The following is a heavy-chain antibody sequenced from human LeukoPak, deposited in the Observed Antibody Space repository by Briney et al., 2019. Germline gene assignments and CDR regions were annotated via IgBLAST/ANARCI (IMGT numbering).Heavy chain of an antibody. CDR2: IYYSGST. Sequence: SETLSLTCTVSGGSISSSSYYWGWIRQPPGKGLEWIGSIYYSGSTYYNPSLKSRVTISVDTSKNQFSLKLSSVTAADTAVYYCAREEDSYGYSDFDYWGQGTLVTVSS. V-gene: IGHV4-39*07. J-gene: IGHJ4*02. D-gene: IGHD5-18*01. CDR1: GGSISSSSYY. CDR3: AREEDSYGYSDFDY.